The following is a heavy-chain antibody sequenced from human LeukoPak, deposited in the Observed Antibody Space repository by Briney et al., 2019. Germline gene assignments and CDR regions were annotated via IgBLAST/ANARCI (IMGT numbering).Heavy chain of an antibody. D-gene: IGHD3-10*01. Sequence: GGSLRLSCAASGFTFSSYAMSWVRQAPGKGLEWVSAISGSGDSTYYAESVKGRFTISRDNSKNTLYLQMNSLRAEDTAVYYCAKNHPVVRGVTYRTYEGYYFDYWGQGTLVTVSS. J-gene: IGHJ4*02. CDR1: GFTFSSYA. CDR2: ISGSGDST. CDR3: AKNHPVVRGVTYRTYEGYYFDY. V-gene: IGHV3-23*01.